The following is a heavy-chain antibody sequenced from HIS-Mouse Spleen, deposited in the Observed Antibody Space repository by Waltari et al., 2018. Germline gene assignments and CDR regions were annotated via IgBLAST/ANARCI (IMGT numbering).Heavy chain of an antibody. CDR2: INPNSGST. Sequence: QVQLVQSGAEVKKPGASVKVSCKASGYTFTGYYMHWVRQAPGQGLEWMGWINPNSGSTNYAQKFQGRGTMTRDTSISTAYMELSRLRSDDTAVYYCARGGNWDDAFDIWGQGTMVTVSS. J-gene: IGHJ3*02. V-gene: IGHV1-2*02. D-gene: IGHD7-27*01. CDR3: ARGGNWDDAFDI. CDR1: GYTFTGYY.